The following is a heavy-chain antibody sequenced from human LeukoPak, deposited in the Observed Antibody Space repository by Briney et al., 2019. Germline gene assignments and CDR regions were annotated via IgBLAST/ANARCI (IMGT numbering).Heavy chain of an antibody. CDR3: ARDRDSISGSWL. Sequence: SEILSLTCTVSGGSISSDTYYWSWIRQPPGKGLEWIGYIYHSGSAYYNPSLESRVTISIDRSRNQFSLKLSSVSAADTAVYYCARDRDSISGSWLWGQGTLVTVSS. J-gene: IGHJ4*02. V-gene: IGHV4-30-2*01. D-gene: IGHD3-10*01. CDR1: GGSISSDTYY. CDR2: IYHSGSA.